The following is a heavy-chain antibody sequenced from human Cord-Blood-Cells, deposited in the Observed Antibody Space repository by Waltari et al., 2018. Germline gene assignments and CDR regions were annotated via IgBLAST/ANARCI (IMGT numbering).Heavy chain of an antibody. D-gene: IGHD7-27*01. V-gene: IGHV4-59*01. CDR2: IYYSGST. Sequence: QVQLQESGPGLVKPSETLSLTYTVSVGSISSYYWSWIRQPPGKGLEWIGYIYYSGSTNYNPSLKSRVTISVDTSKNQFSLKLSSVTAADTAVYYCARVPVNILGAHFPYYFDYWGQGTLVTVSS. J-gene: IGHJ4*02. CDR1: VGSISSYY. CDR3: ARVPVNILGAHFPYYFDY.